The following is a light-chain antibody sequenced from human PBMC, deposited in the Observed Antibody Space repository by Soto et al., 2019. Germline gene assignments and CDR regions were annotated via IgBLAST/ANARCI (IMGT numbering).Light chain of an antibody. CDR3: QQFRGT. V-gene: IGKV1-5*01. J-gene: IGKJ1*01. Sequence: DIQMTQSPSTLSASVGDRVTITCRASQSINTWLAWYQQKPGTVPKLLIYDAYSLESGVPSRFSGSGSGTEFTLTISSLLPDDFATYYCQQFRGTFGQGTKVDIK. CDR1: QSINTW. CDR2: DAY.